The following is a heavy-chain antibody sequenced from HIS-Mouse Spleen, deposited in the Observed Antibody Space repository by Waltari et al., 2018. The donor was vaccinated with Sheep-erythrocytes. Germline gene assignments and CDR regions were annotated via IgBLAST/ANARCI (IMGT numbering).Heavy chain of an antibody. V-gene: IGHV3-9*01. D-gene: IGHD1-1*01. Sequence: EVQLVESGGGLVQPGRSLRLSCAASGFTFCDYAMQWVGQAPGKGLEWVSGISWNSGSIGYADSVKGRFTISRDNAKNSLYLQMNSLRAEDTALYYCAKDIGTGLSYGMDVWGQGTTVTVSS. CDR2: ISWNSGSI. CDR3: AKDIGTGLSYGMDV. J-gene: IGHJ6*02. CDR1: GFTFCDYA.